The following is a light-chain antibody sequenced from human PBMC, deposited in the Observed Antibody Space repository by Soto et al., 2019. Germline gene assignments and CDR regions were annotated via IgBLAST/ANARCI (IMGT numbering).Light chain of an antibody. CDR3: QQRHMWPIT. Sequence: EIVLTQSPVTLSLSPGARATLSCRASQSVRTYLAWYQVKPGQAPRLLIYDAYNRATGIPPRFSGSGSGTDFTLTISSLEPEDSAVYYCQQRHMWPITFGQGTRLEIK. V-gene: IGKV3-11*01. CDR2: DAY. CDR1: QSVRTY. J-gene: IGKJ5*01.